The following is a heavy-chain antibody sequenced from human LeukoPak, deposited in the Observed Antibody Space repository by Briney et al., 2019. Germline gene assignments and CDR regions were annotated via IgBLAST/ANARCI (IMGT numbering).Heavy chain of an antibody. V-gene: IGHV3-33*08. CDR3: ARTTIAAAEPDIDY. CDR1: GFTFSSYG. J-gene: IGHJ4*02. D-gene: IGHD6-13*01. Sequence: GGSLRLSCAASGFTFSSYGMHWVRQAPGKGLEWVAVIWYDGSNKYYADSVKGRFTISRDNSKNTLYLQMNSLRAEDTAVYYCARTTIAAAEPDIDYWGQGTLVTVSS. CDR2: IWYDGSNK.